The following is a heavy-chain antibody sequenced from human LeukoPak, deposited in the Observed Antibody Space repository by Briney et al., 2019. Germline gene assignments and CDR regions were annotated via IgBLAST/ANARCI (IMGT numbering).Heavy chain of an antibody. J-gene: IGHJ3*02. CDR1: GFTFSSYS. V-gene: IGHV3-21*01. D-gene: IGHD3-16*02. CDR3: ARDDATVSNAFDI. Sequence: GGSLRLSCAASGFTFSSYSMNWVRQAPGKGLEWVSSISSSSSYIYYADSVKGRFTISRDNAKNLLYLQMNSLRAEDTAVYYCARDDATVSNAFDIWGQGTMVTVSS. CDR2: ISSSSSYI.